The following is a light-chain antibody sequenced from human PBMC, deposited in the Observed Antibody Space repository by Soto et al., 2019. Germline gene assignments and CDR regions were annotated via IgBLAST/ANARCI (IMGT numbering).Light chain of an antibody. J-gene: IGKJ4*01. V-gene: IGKV3-11*01. CDR1: QSVSGY. CDR3: QQRSNWPSS. CDR2: DAS. Sequence: DIVLTQSPATLSLSPGERATLSCRASQSVSGYLAWYQQKPGQAPRLLMYDASNRATGIPARFSGSGSGTDFTLTISSLEPEEFAVYYCQQRSNWPSSFGGGTKVEIK.